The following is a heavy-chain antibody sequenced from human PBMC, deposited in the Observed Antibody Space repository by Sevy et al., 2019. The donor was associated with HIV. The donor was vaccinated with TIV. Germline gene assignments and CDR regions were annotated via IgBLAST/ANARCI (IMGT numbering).Heavy chain of an antibody. CDR3: ARGGPAAIYNWFDP. V-gene: IGHV4-31*03. CDR2: IYYSGST. J-gene: IGHJ5*02. D-gene: IGHD2-2*01. CDR1: GDSISSGGYY. Sequence: SETLSLTCTVSGDSISSGGYYWSWIRQHPGKGLEWIGYIYYSGSTYYNPSLKSRVTISVDTSKNQFSLKLSSVTAADTAVYYCARGGPAAIYNWFDPWGQGTLVTVSS.